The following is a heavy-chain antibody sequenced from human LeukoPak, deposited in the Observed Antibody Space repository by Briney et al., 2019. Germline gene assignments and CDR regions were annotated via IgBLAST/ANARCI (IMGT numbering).Heavy chain of an antibody. CDR1: GFTFDDYA. CDR3: AKDVIIQVVAATFDP. J-gene: IGHJ5*02. Sequence: GGSLRLSCAASGFTFDDYAMSWVRQAPGKGLEWVSAISGSGGSTYYADSVKGRFTISRDNSKNTLYLQMNSLRAEDTAVYYCAKDVIIQVVAATFDPWGQGTLVTVSS. D-gene: IGHD2-15*01. CDR2: ISGSGGST. V-gene: IGHV3-23*01.